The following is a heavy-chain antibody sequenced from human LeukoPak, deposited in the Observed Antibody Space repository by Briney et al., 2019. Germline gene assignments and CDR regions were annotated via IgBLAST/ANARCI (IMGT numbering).Heavy chain of an antibody. CDR1: GFTFSSYA. D-gene: IGHD3-9*01. Sequence: GSLRLSCAASGFTFSSYAMSWVRQAPGKGLEWVSAISGSGGSTYYADSVKGRFTISRDNSKNTLYLQMNSLRAEDTAVYYCAKDLGAYFDYYYGMDVWGQGTTVTVSS. J-gene: IGHJ6*02. CDR3: AKDLGAYFDYYYGMDV. CDR2: ISGSGGST. V-gene: IGHV3-23*01.